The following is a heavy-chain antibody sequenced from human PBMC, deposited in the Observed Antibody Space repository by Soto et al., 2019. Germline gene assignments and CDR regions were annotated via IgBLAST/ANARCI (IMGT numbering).Heavy chain of an antibody. CDR2: IYPDDSDT. J-gene: IGHJ4*02. CDR3: ARAFRSNYYAY. Sequence: PGESLKISCRGSGFTFTTYWIGWVRQMPGKGLEWMGVIYPDDSDTKYNPSFQGRVTISADKSNSTAYLQWSSPEASDTAIYYCARAFRSNYYAYWGRGTLVTVSS. CDR1: GFTFTTYW. D-gene: IGHD3-3*01. V-gene: IGHV5-51*01.